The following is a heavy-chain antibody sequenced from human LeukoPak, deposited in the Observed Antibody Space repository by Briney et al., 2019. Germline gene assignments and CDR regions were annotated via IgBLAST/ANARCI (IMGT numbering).Heavy chain of an antibody. D-gene: IGHD1-26*01. CDR3: ARQGYKLTLVGYYGMDV. CDR1: GGSFSGYY. CDR2: INHSGST. V-gene: IGHV4-34*01. J-gene: IGHJ6*02. Sequence: KTSETLSLTCAVYGGSFSGYYWSWIRQPPGKGLEWIGEINHSGSTNYNPSLKSRVTISVDTSKNQFSLKLNSVTAADTAVYYCARQGYKLTLVGYYGMDVWGQGTTVTVSS.